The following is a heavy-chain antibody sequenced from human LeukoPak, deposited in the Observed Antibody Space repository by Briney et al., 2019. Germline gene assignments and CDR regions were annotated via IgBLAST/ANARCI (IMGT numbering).Heavy chain of an antibody. CDR1: GFTFSSYS. CDR2: ISSSSSAI. J-gene: IGHJ5*02. Sequence: GGSLRLSCAASGFTFSSYSMNWVRQAPGKGLEWVSYISSSSSAIYYADSVKGRFTISRDNSKNTLYLQMNSLRAEDTAVYYCARDRGVGARGSWFDPWGQGTLVTVSS. CDR3: ARDRGVGARGSWFDP. V-gene: IGHV3-48*01. D-gene: IGHD1-26*01.